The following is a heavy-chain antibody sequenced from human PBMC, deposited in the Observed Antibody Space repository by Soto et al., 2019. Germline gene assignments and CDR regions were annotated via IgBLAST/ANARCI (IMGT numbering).Heavy chain of an antibody. V-gene: IGHV3-33*01. D-gene: IGHD6-19*01. Sequence: QVQLVESGGGVVQPGRSLRLSCAASGFTFSSYGMHWVRQAPGKGLEWVAVIWYDGSNKYYADSVKGRFTISRDNSKSTLYVQMHSLRAEDTAVYYCARDGARYSSADWGYGMYVWGQGTTVTFSS. CDR3: ARDGARYSSADWGYGMYV. CDR2: IWYDGSNK. J-gene: IGHJ6*02. CDR1: GFTFSSYG.